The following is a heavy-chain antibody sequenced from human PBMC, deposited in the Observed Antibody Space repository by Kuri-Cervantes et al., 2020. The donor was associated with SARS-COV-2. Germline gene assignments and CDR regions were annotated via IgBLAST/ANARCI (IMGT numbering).Heavy chain of an antibody. CDR3: AKIPGRCSGGSCYFHY. Sequence: GESLKISCAASGFTFSSYSRNWVRHAPGKGLEWVSYISSSSSTIYYADSVKGRFTISRDNSKNTLYLQMNSLRAEDTAVYYCAKIPGRCSGGSCYFHYWGQGTLVTVSS. CDR2: ISSSSSTI. CDR1: GFTFSSYS. D-gene: IGHD2-15*01. J-gene: IGHJ4*02. V-gene: IGHV3-48*01.